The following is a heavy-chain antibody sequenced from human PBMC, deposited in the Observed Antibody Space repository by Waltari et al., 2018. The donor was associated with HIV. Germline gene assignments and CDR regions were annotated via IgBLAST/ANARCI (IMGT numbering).Heavy chain of an antibody. CDR2: MYHSGST. CDR1: GGSISSYNW. CDR3: ARAVTGDFGSSRFDP. Sequence: QVQLQESGPGVVRPSETLSLTCGVSGGSISSYNWWRWVRQPPDRGLEWIGEMYHSGSTNYNSSLKSRVTISVDKSKNQFSLELRSVTAADTAVYYCARAVTGDFGSSRFDPWGQGTLVTVSS. V-gene: IGHV4-4*02. J-gene: IGHJ5*02. D-gene: IGHD4-17*01.